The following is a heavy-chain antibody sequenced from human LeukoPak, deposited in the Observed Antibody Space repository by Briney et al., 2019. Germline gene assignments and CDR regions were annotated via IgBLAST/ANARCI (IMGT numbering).Heavy chain of an antibody. V-gene: IGHV3-7*03. J-gene: IGHJ6*03. CDR1: GFTFSSYW. Sequence: GGSLRLSCAASGFTFSSYWMSWVRQAPGKGLEWVANIKQDGSEKYYADSVKGRFTISRDNAMNSLDLQMNSLSLEDTALYYCAKGPRNHYFYFMDVWGKGTTVTVSS. CDR3: AKGPRNHYFYFMDV. CDR2: IKQDGSEK.